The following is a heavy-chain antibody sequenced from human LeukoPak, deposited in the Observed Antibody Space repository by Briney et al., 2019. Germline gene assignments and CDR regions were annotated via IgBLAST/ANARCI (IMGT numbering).Heavy chain of an antibody. J-gene: IGHJ3*02. CDR2: ISWNSGRI. D-gene: IGHD3-22*01. CDR3: AKVLSDYYDSSGAFDI. V-gene: IGHV3-9*01. CDR1: GFTFDDYA. Sequence: PGGSLRLSCAASGFTFDDYAMHWVRQAPGKGLEWVSGISWNSGRIGYADSVKGRFTISRDNAKNSLYLQMNSLRAEDTALYYCAKVLSDYYDSSGAFDIWGQGTMVTVSS.